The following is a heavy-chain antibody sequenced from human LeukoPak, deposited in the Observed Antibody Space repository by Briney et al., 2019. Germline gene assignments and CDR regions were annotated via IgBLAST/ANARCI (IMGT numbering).Heavy chain of an antibody. D-gene: IGHD3-22*01. CDR1: GASLSRTSYY. CDR2: IYYSGST. J-gene: IGHJ4*02. V-gene: IGHV4-39*01. CDR3: ARQEYDSSGYYSDY. Sequence: SDPLSLTCTVSGASLSRTSYYWGWIRQPPGKGLEWIGSIYYSGSTYYNPSLKSRVTISADTSKNQFSLKLSSVTAADTAVYYCARQEYDSSGYYSDYWGQGTLVTVSS.